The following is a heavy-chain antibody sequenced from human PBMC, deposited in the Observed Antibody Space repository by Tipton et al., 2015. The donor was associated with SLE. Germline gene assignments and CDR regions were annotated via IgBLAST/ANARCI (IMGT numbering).Heavy chain of an antibody. V-gene: IGHV1-8*01. Sequence: QLVQSGPEVKKPGASVKVSCRASGYTFTTYDINWVRQATGQGLEWMGWMNPDTGYTGCAQKFQGRVTMTRNTSTNTAYMDLRSRRSEDTTRNFCERSSTVGKVGFGTDGWGQGTTVTLS. CDR2: MNPDTGYT. D-gene: IGHD1-14*01. CDR1: GYTFTTYD. CDR3: ERSSTVGKVGFGTDG. J-gene: IGHJ6*02.